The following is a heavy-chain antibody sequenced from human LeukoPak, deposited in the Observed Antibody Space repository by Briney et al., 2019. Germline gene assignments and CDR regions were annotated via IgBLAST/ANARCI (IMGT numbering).Heavy chain of an antibody. D-gene: IGHD1-26*01. J-gene: IGHJ4*02. CDR1: VYTFTRYY. V-gene: IGHV1-2*02. CDR2: INPNSGGT. Sequence: ASLKVSCKASVYTFTRYYMHCVRQTPGQGLEWMGWINPNSGGTKYAQKFQGRVTMTRDTSISTAYMELSRLRSDDTAVYYCARGIVGATTVDWGQGTLVTVSS. CDR3: ARGIVGATTVD.